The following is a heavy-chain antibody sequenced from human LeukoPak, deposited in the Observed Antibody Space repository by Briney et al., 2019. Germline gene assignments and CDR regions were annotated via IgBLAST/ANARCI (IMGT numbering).Heavy chain of an antibody. J-gene: IGHJ5*02. Sequence: SETLSLTCAVYGGSFSGYYWSWIRQPPGKGLEWIGEINHSGSTNYNPSLKSRVTISVDTSKNQFSLKLSSVTAADTAVYYCARVPPYCSSTSCYGRGYNWFDPWGQGTLVTVSP. CDR3: ARVPPYCSSTSCYGRGYNWFDP. CDR1: GGSFSGYY. D-gene: IGHD2-2*01. V-gene: IGHV4-34*01. CDR2: INHSGST.